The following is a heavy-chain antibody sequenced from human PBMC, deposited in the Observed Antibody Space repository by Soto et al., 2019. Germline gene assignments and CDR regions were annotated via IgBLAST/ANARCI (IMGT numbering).Heavy chain of an antibody. CDR2: IYYSGST. D-gene: IGHD3-10*01. J-gene: IGHJ5*02. Sequence: PSXTLCLTWTVSGGSIGNYYWSWLRQPPVKGLERIGYIYYSGSTNYNPSLKSRVTISVDTPKNQFSLKLSSVTAADTAVYYCATDGGGHNSRGAFDPWGQGTLVTVSS. CDR3: ATDGGGHNSRGAFDP. V-gene: IGHV4-59*01. CDR1: GGSIGNYY.